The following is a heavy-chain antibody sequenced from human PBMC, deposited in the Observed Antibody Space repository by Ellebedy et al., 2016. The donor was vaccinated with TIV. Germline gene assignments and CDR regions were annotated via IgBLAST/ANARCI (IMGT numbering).Heavy chain of an antibody. Sequence: SGPTLVKPTQTLTLTCTFSGFSLSTSGMCVSWIRQPPGKALEWLARIDWDDDKYYSTSLKTRLTISKDTSKNQVVLTMTNMDPVDTATYYCARIYYDILTGYPSDAFDIWGQGTMVTVSS. CDR3: ARIYYDILTGYPSDAFDI. CDR1: GFSLSTSGMC. CDR2: IDWDDDK. D-gene: IGHD3-9*01. J-gene: IGHJ3*02. V-gene: IGHV2-70*11.